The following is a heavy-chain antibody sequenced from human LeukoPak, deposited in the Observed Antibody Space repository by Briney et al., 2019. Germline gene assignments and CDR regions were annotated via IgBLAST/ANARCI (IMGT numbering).Heavy chain of an antibody. CDR2: INPNSGGT. J-gene: IGHJ4*02. CDR1: GYTFTGYY. D-gene: IGHD4-11*01. V-gene: IGHV1-2*02. CDR3: AREKRNTVTTSPPDY. Sequence: GASVKVSCKASGYTFTGYYMHWVRQAPGQGLEWMGWINPNSGGTNYAQKFQGRVTMTRDTSISTAYMELSRLRSDDTAVYYCAREKRNTVTTSPPDYWGQGTLVTVSS.